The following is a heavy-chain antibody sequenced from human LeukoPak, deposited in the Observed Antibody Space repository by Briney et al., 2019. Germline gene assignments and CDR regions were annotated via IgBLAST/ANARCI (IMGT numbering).Heavy chain of an antibody. CDR1: GFTFSSYA. CDR3: ARVGDPGGTMLGWFDS. D-gene: IGHD3-10*02. CDR2: ISYDGSNK. Sequence: GGSLRLSCAASGFTFSSYAMHWVRQAPGKGLEWVAVISYDGSNKYYADSVKGRFTISRDDSKNTLYLQMSSLRSEDTAVYYCARVGDPGGTMLGWFDSWGQGTLVTVSS. V-gene: IGHV3-30-3*01. J-gene: IGHJ5*01.